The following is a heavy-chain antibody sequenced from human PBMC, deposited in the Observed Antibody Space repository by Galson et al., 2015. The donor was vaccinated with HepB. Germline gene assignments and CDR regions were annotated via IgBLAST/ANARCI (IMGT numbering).Heavy chain of an antibody. CDR3: ARVVKSSGWYHLDY. CDR2: INTNTGNP. V-gene: IGHV7-4-1*02. J-gene: IGHJ4*02. CDR1: GYTFTSYA. D-gene: IGHD6-19*01. Sequence: SVKVSCKASGYTFTSYAMNWVRQAPGQGLEWMGWINTNTGNPTYAQGVTGRFVFSLDTSVSTAYLQISSLKAEDTAVYYCARVVKSSGWYHLDYWGQGTLVTVSS.